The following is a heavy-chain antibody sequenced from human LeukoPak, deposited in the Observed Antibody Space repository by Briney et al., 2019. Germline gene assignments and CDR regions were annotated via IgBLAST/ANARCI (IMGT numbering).Heavy chain of an antibody. Sequence: GGSLRLSCAASGFTFSSYWMHWVRQAPGKGLVWVSRINSDGSSTSYADSVKGRFTISRDNAKNTLYLQMNSLRAEDTAVYYCARVAYCGGDCYPDYYYYYGMDVWGQGTTATVSS. CDR3: ARVAYCGGDCYPDYYYYYGMDV. CDR2: INSDGSST. D-gene: IGHD2-21*02. V-gene: IGHV3-74*01. CDR1: GFTFSSYW. J-gene: IGHJ6*02.